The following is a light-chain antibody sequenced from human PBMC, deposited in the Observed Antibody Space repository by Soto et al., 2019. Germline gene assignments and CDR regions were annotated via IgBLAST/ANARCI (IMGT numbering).Light chain of an antibody. CDR1: NSDVGSYKL. Sequence: QSVLTQPASVSGSPGQSITISCSGTNSDVGSYKLVSWYQQYPGKAPKLMIYEDIKRPSGVSNRFSGSKSGNTASLTISGLQAEDEADYYCCSYASSTTLVFGGGTKVTVL. CDR2: EDI. CDR3: CSYASSTTLV. V-gene: IGLV2-23*01. J-gene: IGLJ2*01.